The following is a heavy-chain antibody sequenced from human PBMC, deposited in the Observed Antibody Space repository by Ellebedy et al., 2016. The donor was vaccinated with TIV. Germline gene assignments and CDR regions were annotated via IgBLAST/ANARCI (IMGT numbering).Heavy chain of an antibody. J-gene: IGHJ3*02. D-gene: IGHD1-14*01. CDR2: IIPTFGTA. Sequence: AASAKVSCKASRGTFSSYAIGWVRQAPGQGLEWMGGIIPTFGTANYAQKFQGRVTITADESTSTVYMELSSLKSEDTAVYYCARTRNGLTLVDAFEIWGQGTMVSVSS. CDR1: RGTFSSYA. V-gene: IGHV1-69*13. CDR3: ARTRNGLTLVDAFEI.